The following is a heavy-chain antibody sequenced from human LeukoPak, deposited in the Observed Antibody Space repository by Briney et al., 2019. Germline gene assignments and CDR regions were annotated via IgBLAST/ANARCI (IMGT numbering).Heavy chain of an antibody. J-gene: IGHJ5*02. CDR3: ARRNVPGGGNWFVL. CDR1: GGSISSDSSY. CDR2: IYYTGRT. Sequence: SETLSLTCTVSGGSISSDSSYWGWTRQPPGKGLEWIGAIYYTGRTDYNPSLTSRVTIPIDTSKNDFSLRLTSVTAADTAVYYCARRNVPGGGNWFVLWGQGTLVSVSS. V-gene: IGHV4-39*02. D-gene: IGHD3-10*01.